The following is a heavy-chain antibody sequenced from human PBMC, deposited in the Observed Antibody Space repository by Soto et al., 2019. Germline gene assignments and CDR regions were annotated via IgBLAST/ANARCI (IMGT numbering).Heavy chain of an antibody. CDR3: ARNLATGDY. V-gene: IGHV1-46*01. CDR2: INPNGGST. J-gene: IGHJ4*02. D-gene: IGHD1-1*01. Sequence: QVQLVQSGAEVKKPGASVKLSCKASGYTFTSYYIHWVRQAPGQGLEWMAIINPNGGSTNYAQKFPGRVTVTRDTSTSTVYMELTSLRSEDKAVYYCARNLATGDYWGQGTLVTVSS. CDR1: GYTFTSYY.